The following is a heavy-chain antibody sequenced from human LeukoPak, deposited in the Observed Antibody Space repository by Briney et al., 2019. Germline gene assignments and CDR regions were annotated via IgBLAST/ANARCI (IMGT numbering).Heavy chain of an antibody. CDR3: ARDRYCGGDCTYYYYYMDV. CDR2: INPNSGGT. J-gene: IGHJ6*03. V-gene: IGHV1-2*02. Sequence: ASLKLSCKASGYTLTGYYMHWVRQAPGQGLEWMGWINPNSGGTNYAQKFQGRVTMSRDTPISTAYLELSRLRSDGTAVYYCARDRYCGGDCTYYYYYMDVWGKGTTVTVSS. CDR1: GYTLTGYY. D-gene: IGHD2-21*02.